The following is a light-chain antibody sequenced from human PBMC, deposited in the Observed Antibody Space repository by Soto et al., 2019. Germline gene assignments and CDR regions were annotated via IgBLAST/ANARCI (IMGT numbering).Light chain of an antibody. CDR2: EVI. Sequence: QSALTQPASVSGSPGQSITISCTGTISDVGSHNLVSWYQQHPGRAPKLIIYEVIKRPSGVSSRFSGSKSGNTASLTISGLQTDDVADYHCCSFAGSNPFPYVFGTGTKVTVL. CDR3: CSFAGSNPFPYV. J-gene: IGLJ1*01. V-gene: IGLV2-23*02. CDR1: ISDVGSHNL.